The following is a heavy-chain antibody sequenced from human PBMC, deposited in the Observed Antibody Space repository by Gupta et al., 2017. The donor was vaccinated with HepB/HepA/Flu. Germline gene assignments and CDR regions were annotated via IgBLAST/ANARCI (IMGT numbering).Heavy chain of an antibody. CDR2: IYYSGKP. CDR1: GCPISNYDYS. D-gene: IGHD2-21*01. V-gene: IGHV4-39*01. CDR3: ARNATLVVGAFDI. J-gene: IGHJ3*02. Sequence: QLQLQESGPGLLKLSETLSLTCTVSGCPISNYDYSWGWIRQPPGKGLEWIGTIYYSGKPYYSPSLKSRITISADSSKNQFSLQLKSVTAADTALYYCARNATLVVGAFDIWGQGTMVTVSS.